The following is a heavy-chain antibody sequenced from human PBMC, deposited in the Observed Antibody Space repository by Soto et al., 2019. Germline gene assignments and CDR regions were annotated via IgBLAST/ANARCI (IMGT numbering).Heavy chain of an antibody. J-gene: IGHJ4*02. CDR2: IKSKTDGGTT. Sequence: EVQLVESGGGLVKPGGSLRLSCAASGFTFSNAWMNWVRQAPGKVLEWVGRIKSKTDGGTTDYAAPEKGRFTISRDASKNTLYLQMNSQKTEDKAVYYCTTDVTAEALRPSWDDYCGQGTLVTVSS. CDR3: TTDVTAEALRPSWDDY. D-gene: IGHD1-26*01. CDR1: GFTFSNAW. V-gene: IGHV3-15*07.